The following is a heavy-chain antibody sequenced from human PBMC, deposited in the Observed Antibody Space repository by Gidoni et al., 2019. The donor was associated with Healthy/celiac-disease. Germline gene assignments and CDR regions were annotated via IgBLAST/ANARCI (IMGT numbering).Heavy chain of an antibody. CDR2: IYHSGST. J-gene: IGHJ6*02. D-gene: IGHD3-16*01. CDR1: GYSISSGYY. CDR3: ARVMSLIGGRDV. V-gene: IGHV4-38-2*01. Sequence: QVQLQESGPGLVKPSETLSLPCAVSGYSISSGYYWGWIRQPPGKGLEWIGSIYHSGSTYYIPSLKTRVPVSVDTSKNQFSLKLSSVTAADTAVYYGARVMSLIGGRDVWGQGTTVTVSS.